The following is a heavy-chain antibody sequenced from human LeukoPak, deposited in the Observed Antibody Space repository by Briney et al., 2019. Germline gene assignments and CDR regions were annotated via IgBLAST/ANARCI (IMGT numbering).Heavy chain of an antibody. V-gene: IGHV3-30-3*01. D-gene: IGHD5-18*01. J-gene: IGHJ4*02. CDR3: ARAGYSYGHGVY. CDR1: GFTFSSYA. Sequence: GGSLRLSCAASGFTFSSYAMHWVRQAPGKGLEWVAVISYDGSNKYYADSVKGRFTISRDNSKNTLYLQMNSLRAEDTAVYYCARAGYSYGHGVYWGQGTLVTVSS. CDR2: ISYDGSNK.